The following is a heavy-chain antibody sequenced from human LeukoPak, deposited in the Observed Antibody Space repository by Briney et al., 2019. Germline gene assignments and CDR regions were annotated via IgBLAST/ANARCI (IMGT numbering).Heavy chain of an antibody. Sequence: SETLSLTCAVSGGSISSSNRWSWARQPPGKGLEWIGEIYHSGSTNYNPSLKSRVTIPVDKSKNQFSLKLSSVTAADTAVYYCARSTAMVNYYWGQGTLVTVSS. CDR3: ARSTAMVNYY. J-gene: IGHJ4*02. CDR2: IYHSGST. V-gene: IGHV4-4*02. D-gene: IGHD5-18*01. CDR1: GGSISSSNR.